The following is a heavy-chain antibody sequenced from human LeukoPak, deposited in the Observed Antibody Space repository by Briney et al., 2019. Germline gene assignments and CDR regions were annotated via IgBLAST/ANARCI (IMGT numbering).Heavy chain of an antibody. V-gene: IGHV4-34*12. J-gene: IGHJ4*02. D-gene: IGHD5-24*01. CDR2: IIHSGST. CDR3: ARSRRDGYNYYFDY. CDR1: GESFSGSY. Sequence: SETLSLTCAVYGESFSGSYWNWIRQPPGKGLEWIGEIIHSGSTNYNPSLKSRLTISVDTSKNQFSLKLSSVTAADTAVYYCARSRRDGYNYYFDYWGQGTLVTVSS.